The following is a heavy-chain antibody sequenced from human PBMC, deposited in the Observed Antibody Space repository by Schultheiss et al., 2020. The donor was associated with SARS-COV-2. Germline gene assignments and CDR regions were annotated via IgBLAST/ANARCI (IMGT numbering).Heavy chain of an antibody. J-gene: IGHJ6*02. CDR3: AREGHVVVPAGYYYGMDV. Sequence: SETLSLTCTVSGGSISSSSYYWGWIRQPPGKGLEWIGSIYYSGSTNYNPSLKSRVTISVDTSKNQFSLKLSSVTAADTAVYYCAREGHVVVPAGYYYGMDVWGQGTTVTVSS. V-gene: IGHV4-39*07. CDR1: GGSISSSSYY. D-gene: IGHD2-2*01. CDR2: IYYSGST.